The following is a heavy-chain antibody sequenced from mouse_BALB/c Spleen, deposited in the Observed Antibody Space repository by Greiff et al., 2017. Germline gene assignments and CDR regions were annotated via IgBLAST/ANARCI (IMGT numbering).Heavy chain of an antibody. Sequence: DVKLVESGGGLVQPGGSLKLSCAASGFTFSSYGMSWVRQTPDKRLELVATINSNGGSTYYPDGVKGRFTISRDNAKNTLYLQMSSLKSEDTAMYYCAREYGYFAYWGQGTLVTVSA. J-gene: IGHJ3*01. CDR1: GFTFSSYG. CDR3: AREYGYFAY. D-gene: IGHD1-2*01. CDR2: INSNGGST. V-gene: IGHV5-6-3*01.